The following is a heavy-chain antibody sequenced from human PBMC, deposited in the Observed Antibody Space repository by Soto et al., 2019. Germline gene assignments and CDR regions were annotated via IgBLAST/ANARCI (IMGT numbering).Heavy chain of an antibody. Sequence: ASVKVSCKASGYMFISYGINWVRQAPGQGLEWMGWIRPYNGDTKYAQNLQGRVTMTTDTSTSTAYMEMRSLRSDDMAVYYCVRDLDGSGSYYTDYWGPGTLVTVSS. CDR3: VRDLDGSGSYYTDY. J-gene: IGHJ4*02. D-gene: IGHD3-10*01. CDR1: GYMFISYG. V-gene: IGHV1-18*03. CDR2: IRPYNGDT.